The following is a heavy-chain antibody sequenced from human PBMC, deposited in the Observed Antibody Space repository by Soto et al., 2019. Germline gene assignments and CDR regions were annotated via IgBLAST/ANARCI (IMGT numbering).Heavy chain of an antibody. V-gene: IGHV3-23*01. J-gene: IGHJ4*02. D-gene: IGHD6-13*01. CDR3: ARPSISSAGTY. Sequence: PGGSLRLSCAASGFTFTNYATSWVRQAPGKGLEWVSAISDGGGNTYYADSVKGRFTISRDNSRNTLYLQVNSLRAEDTAVYHCARPSISSAGTYWGQGTLVTVSS. CDR1: GFTFTNYA. CDR2: ISDGGGNT.